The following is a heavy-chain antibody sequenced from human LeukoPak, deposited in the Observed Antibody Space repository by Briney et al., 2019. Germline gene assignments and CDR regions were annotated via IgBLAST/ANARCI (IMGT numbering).Heavy chain of an antibody. V-gene: IGHV4-59*01. CDR3: AREGSSSWYNWFDP. CDR1: GDSISSYY. D-gene: IGHD6-13*01. CDR2: IYYSGST. J-gene: IGHJ5*02. Sequence: SETLSLTCTDSGDSISSYYWSWIRQPPGKGLEWIGYIYYSGSTNYNPSLKSRVTISVDTSKNQFSLKLSSVTAADTAVYYCAREGSSSWYNWFDPWGQGTLVTVSS.